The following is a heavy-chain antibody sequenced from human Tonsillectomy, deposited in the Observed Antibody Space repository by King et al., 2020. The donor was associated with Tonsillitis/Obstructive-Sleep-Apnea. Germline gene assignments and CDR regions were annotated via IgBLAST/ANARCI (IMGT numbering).Heavy chain of an antibody. CDR2: IYYSGST. D-gene: IGHD3-3*01. V-gene: IGHV4-59*08. CDR3: ARLLYYDVPMPAVVYYFDY. Sequence: VQLQESGPGXVXXSXTLXXXXTXSGGSXSXYYXXWXXXPPGKGLEWIGSIYYSGSTNYNPSLKSRVTISVGTSKNQFSLKLTSVTAADPAVYYCARLLYYDVPMPAVVYYFDYWGQGTLVTVSS. J-gene: IGHJ4*02. CDR1: GGSXSXYY.